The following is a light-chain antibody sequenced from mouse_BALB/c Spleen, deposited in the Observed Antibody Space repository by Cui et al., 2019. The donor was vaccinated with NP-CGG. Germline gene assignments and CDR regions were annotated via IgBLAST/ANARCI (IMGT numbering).Light chain of an antibody. CDR2: GTN. V-gene: IGLV1*01. CDR1: TGAVTTSNY. CDR3: ALWYSNHWV. J-gene: IGLJ1*01. Sequence: QAVVTQESALTTSPGETLPLTCRSSTGAVTTSNYANWVQEKPDHLFTGLIGGTNNRAPGVPARFSGSLIGDKAALTITGAQTEDEAIYFCALWYSNHWVFGGGTKLTVL.